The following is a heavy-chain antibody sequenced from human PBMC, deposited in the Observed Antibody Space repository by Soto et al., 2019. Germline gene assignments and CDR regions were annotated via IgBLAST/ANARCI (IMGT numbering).Heavy chain of an antibody. J-gene: IGHJ4*02. CDR3: ARNSLDSSGYYYDLDY. D-gene: IGHD3-22*01. CDR2: IIPIFGTA. V-gene: IGHV1-69*13. Sequence: SVKVSCKASGGTFSSYAISWVRQAPGQGLEWMGGIIPIFGTANYAQKFQGRVTITADESTSTAYMELSGLRSEDTAVYYCARNSLDSSGYYYDLDYWGQGTLVTVSS. CDR1: GGTFSSYA.